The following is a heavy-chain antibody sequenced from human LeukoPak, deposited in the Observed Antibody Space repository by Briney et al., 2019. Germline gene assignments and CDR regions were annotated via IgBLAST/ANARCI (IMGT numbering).Heavy chain of an antibody. CDR1: GGSFSGYY. Sequence: SETLSLTCAVYGGSFSGYYWSWIRQPPGKGLEWIGEINHGGSTNYNPSLKSRVTISVDTSKNQFSLKLSSVTAADTAVYYCARGEQQLVYFDYWGQGTLVTVSS. J-gene: IGHJ4*02. CDR2: INHGGST. CDR3: ARGEQQLVYFDY. D-gene: IGHD6-13*01. V-gene: IGHV4-34*01.